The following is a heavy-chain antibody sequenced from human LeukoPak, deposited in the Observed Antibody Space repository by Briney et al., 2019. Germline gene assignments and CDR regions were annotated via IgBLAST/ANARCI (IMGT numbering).Heavy chain of an antibody. J-gene: IGHJ4*02. CDR2: ISYDGSNK. V-gene: IGHV3-30*18. D-gene: IGHD1-26*01. CDR1: GFTFSSYG. CDR3: AKDGREWELNFDY. Sequence: GGSLRLFCAASGFTFSSYGMHWVRQAPGKGLEWVAVISYDGSNKYYADSVKGRFTISRDNSKNTLYLQMNSLRAEDTAVYYCAKDGREWELNFDYWGQGTLVTVSS.